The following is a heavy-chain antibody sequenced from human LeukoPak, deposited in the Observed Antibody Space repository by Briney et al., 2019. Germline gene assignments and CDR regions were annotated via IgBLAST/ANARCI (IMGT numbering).Heavy chain of an antibody. CDR2: IITIFGTA. Sequence: SVKVSCKASGGTFSSYAISWVRQAPGQGLEWMGGIITIFGTANYAQKFQGRVTITADESTSTAYMELSSLRSEDTAVYYCARDYDSSGYYDYWGQGTLVTVST. CDR3: ARDYDSSGYYDY. V-gene: IGHV1-69*13. J-gene: IGHJ4*02. CDR1: GGTFSSYA. D-gene: IGHD3-22*01.